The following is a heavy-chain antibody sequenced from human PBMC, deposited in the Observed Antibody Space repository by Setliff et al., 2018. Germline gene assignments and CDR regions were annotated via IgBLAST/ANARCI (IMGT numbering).Heavy chain of an antibody. D-gene: IGHD6-19*01. CDR1: GFTLSSYE. Sequence: GGSLRLSCAASGFTLSSYEMNWVRQAPGKGLEWVSYIHMSGGPIFYADSVKGRFTMSRDVAKNSLYLQMNSLRAEDTAVYYCVRDGQWLVPHYWGQGTLVTVSS. J-gene: IGHJ4*02. V-gene: IGHV3-48*03. CDR3: VRDGQWLVPHY. CDR2: IHMSGGPI.